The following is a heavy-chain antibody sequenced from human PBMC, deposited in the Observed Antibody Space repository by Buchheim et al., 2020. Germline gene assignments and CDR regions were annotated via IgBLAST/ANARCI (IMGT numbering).Heavy chain of an antibody. CDR1: GFTFSSYS. CDR2: ISSSSSYI. Sequence: EVQLVESGGGLVKPGGSLRLSCAASGFTFSSYSMNWVRQAPGKGLEWVSSISSSSSYIYYADSVKDRFTISRDNATNSLYLQMNSRRAEDTAVYYCARDVEVVPAAIGDYWGERTL. CDR3: ARDVEVVPAAIGDY. J-gene: IGHJ4*02. V-gene: IGHV3-21*01. D-gene: IGHD2-2*02.